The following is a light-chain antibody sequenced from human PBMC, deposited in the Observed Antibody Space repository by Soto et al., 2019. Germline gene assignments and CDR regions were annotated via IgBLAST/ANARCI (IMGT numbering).Light chain of an antibody. CDR3: CSYAGSFTYV. V-gene: IGLV2-11*01. Sequence: QSVLTQPRSVSGSPGQSVTISCTGTSSDVGYYNFVCWYQQHPGKAPKLMIYDVSKRPSGVPDRFSGSKSGSTASLTISGLQAEDEADYYCCSYAGSFTYVFGTGTKLTVL. CDR1: SSDVGYYNF. CDR2: DVS. J-gene: IGLJ1*01.